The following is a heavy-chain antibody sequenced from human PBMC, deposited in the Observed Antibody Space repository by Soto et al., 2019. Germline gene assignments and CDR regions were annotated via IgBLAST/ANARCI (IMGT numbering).Heavy chain of an antibody. D-gene: IGHD6-6*01. V-gene: IGHV1-2*04. CDR2: INPNSGGT. CDR1: GYTFTGYY. Sequence: ASVKVSCKASGYTFTGYYMHWVRQAPGQGLEWMGWINPNSGGTNYAQKFQGWVTMTRDTSISTAYRELSRLGSDDTAVYYCARAIAARPSGYYYYYGMDVWGQGTTVTVSS. J-gene: IGHJ6*02. CDR3: ARAIAARPSGYYYYYGMDV.